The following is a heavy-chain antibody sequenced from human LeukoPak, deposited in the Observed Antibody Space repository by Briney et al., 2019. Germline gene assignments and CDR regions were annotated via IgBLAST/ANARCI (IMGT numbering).Heavy chain of an antibody. CDR3: ARDLHCSSTSCYTVRWFDP. Sequence: SETLSLTCTVYGGFISSSSYYWGWIRQPPGKGLEWIGSVYYSGSTYYNSSLESRLTISVDTSKNQFPLKLSSVTAADTAVYYCARDLHCSSTSCYTVRWFDPWGQGTLVTVSS. CDR2: VYYSGST. D-gene: IGHD2-2*02. J-gene: IGHJ5*02. CDR1: GGFISSSSYY. V-gene: IGHV4-39*06.